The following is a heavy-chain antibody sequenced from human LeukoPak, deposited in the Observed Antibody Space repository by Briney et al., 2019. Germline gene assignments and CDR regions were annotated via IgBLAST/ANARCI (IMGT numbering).Heavy chain of an antibody. CDR1: GFTFSSYG. V-gene: IGHV3-33*01. CDR3: ARGYYIQLWLMDY. Sequence: PGRSLRLSCAASGFTFSSYGMHWVRQAPGKGLEWVAVIWYDGSNKYYADSVKGRFTISRDNSKNTLYLQMNSLRAEDTAVYYCARGYYIQLWLMDYWGQGTLVTVSS. J-gene: IGHJ4*02. CDR2: IWYDGSNK. D-gene: IGHD5-18*01.